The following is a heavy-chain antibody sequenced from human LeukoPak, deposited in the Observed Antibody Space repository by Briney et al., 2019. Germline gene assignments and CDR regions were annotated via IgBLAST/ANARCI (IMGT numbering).Heavy chain of an antibody. Sequence: NASETLSLTCTLFRGSISSSGYYWGWIRQPPGKGLEWIGSIYYSGSTYYNPSLKSRVTISVDTSKNQFSLKLSSVTAADTAMYFCARQGYADFSSRPFDYWGQGTLVTVSS. CDR3: ARQGYADFSSRPFDY. CDR2: IYYSGST. CDR1: RGSISSSGYY. J-gene: IGHJ4*02. V-gene: IGHV4-39*01. D-gene: IGHD4-17*01.